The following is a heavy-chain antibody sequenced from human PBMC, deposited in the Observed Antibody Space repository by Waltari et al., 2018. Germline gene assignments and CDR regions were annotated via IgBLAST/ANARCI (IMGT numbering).Heavy chain of an antibody. V-gene: IGHV4-34*01. J-gene: IGHJ4*02. D-gene: IGHD2-21*02. Sequence: QAQLQQWGAGLLKPSETLSLTCAVYGGSFSGYYWSWIRQPPGKGLEWIGEINHSGSTNYNPSLKSRVTISVDTSKNQFSLKLSSVTAADTAVYYCARGASYGGNSSFDYWGQGTLVTVSS. CDR3: ARGASYGGNSSFDY. CDR1: GGSFSGYY. CDR2: INHSGST.